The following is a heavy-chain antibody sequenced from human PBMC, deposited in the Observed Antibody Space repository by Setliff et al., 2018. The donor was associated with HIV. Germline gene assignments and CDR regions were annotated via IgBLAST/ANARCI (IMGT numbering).Heavy chain of an antibody. CDR2: INLSSSGT. CDR1: GNSFNGDF. J-gene: IGHJ4*02. D-gene: IGHD6-25*01. CDR3: VTSPGSFTSVDETEAGDY. V-gene: IGHV1-2*02. Sequence: GASVKVSCKAPGNSFNGDFLNWVRQAPGQGLEWMGNINLSSSGTKFAQKFLGRVTMTRDTSTNTAFMELRRLNSDDTATYFCVTSPGSFTSVDETEAGDYWGQGTLVTVSS.